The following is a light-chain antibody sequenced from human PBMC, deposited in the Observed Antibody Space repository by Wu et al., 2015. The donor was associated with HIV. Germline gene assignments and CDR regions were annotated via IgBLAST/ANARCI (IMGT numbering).Light chain of an antibody. V-gene: IGKV3-15*01. J-gene: IGKJ1*01. CDR1: ESVSSN. CDR3: QQYNNWPPWT. Sequence: EMVMTQSPATLSLSPGERATLSCRASESVSSNLAWYQQKPGQAPRLLIYGASTRATGIPVRFSGSGSGTEFTLIITSMQSEDFAVYYCQQYNNWPPWTFGQGTKVEIK. CDR2: GAS.